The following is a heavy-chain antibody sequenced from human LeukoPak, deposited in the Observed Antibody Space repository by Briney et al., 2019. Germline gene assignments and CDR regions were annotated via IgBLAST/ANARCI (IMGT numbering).Heavy chain of an antibody. Sequence: GGSLRLSCAASGFTFSSYEMNWVRQAPGKGLEWVSYISSSGSTIYYADSVKGRFTISRDNAKNPLYLQMNSLRAEDTAVYYCASVGVSGYYPHDAFDIWGQGTMVTVSS. V-gene: IGHV3-48*03. D-gene: IGHD3-22*01. CDR3: ASVGVSGYYPHDAFDI. J-gene: IGHJ3*02. CDR1: GFTFSSYE. CDR2: ISSSGSTI.